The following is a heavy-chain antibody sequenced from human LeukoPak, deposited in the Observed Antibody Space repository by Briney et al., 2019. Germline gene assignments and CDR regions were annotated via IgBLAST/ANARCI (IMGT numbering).Heavy chain of an antibody. Sequence: GGSLRLSCAASGFTVSSNYMSWVRQAPGKGLEWVSVIYSGGSTYYADSAKGRFTISRDNSKNTLYLQMNSLRAEDTAVYYCARDYYYDSSGPTWGQGTLVTVSS. CDR3: ARDYYYDSSGPT. CDR1: GFTVSSNY. CDR2: IYSGGST. V-gene: IGHV3-53*01. J-gene: IGHJ5*02. D-gene: IGHD3-22*01.